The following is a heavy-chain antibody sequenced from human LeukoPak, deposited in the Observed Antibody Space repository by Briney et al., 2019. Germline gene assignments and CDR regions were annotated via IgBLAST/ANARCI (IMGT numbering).Heavy chain of an antibody. CDR1: GGSISSFY. V-gene: IGHV4-59*08. CDR3: ASPSTGIAAAGHGVFDY. J-gene: IGHJ4*02. CDR2: MYYGGSP. Sequence: SETLSLTCTVSGGSISSFYWSWIRQPPGKGLEWIGYMYYGGSPNYNPSLKSRVITSLDTSKNQFSLKLNSVTTADTAVYYCASPSTGIAAAGHGVFDYWGQGTLVTVSS. D-gene: IGHD6-13*01.